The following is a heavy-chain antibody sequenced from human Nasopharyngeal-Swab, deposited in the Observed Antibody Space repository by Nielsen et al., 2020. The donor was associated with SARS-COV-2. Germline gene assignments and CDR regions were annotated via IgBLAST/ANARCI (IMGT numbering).Heavy chain of an antibody. CDR1: GGSISSGDYY. CDR2: IYYSGST. Sequence: LRLSCTVSGGSISSGDYYWSWIRQPPGKGLEWIGYIYYSGSTYYNPSLKSRVTMSVDTSKKQFSLKLSSVTAADTAVYYCASSESLNWFDPWGQGTLVTVSS. V-gene: IGHV4-30-4*08. D-gene: IGHD3-10*01. J-gene: IGHJ5*02. CDR3: ASSESLNWFDP.